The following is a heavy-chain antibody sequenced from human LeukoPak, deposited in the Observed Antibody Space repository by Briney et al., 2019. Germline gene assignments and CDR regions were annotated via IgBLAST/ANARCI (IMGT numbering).Heavy chain of an antibody. CDR3: ASGEWELGY. J-gene: IGHJ4*02. D-gene: IGHD1-26*01. CDR1: GGSFSGYY. Sequence: SETLSLTCAVPGGSFSGYYWSWIRQPPGKGLEWIGEINHSGSTNYNPSLKSRVTISVDTSKNQFSLKLSSVTAADTAVYYCASGEWELGYWGQGTLVTVSS. V-gene: IGHV4-34*01. CDR2: INHSGST.